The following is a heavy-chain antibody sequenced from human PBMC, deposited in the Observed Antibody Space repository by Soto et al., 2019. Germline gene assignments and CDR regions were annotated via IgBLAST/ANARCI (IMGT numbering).Heavy chain of an antibody. CDR3: AKSTYYDLLTAYDALDI. D-gene: IGHD3-9*01. V-gene: IGHV3-23*01. J-gene: IGHJ3*02. CDR2: IIGGGDKT. Sequence: EVHLLESGGGLLGPGGSLRLAGKPSGAGFRSYAFPWVGQVQGKGRQWVPGIIGGGDKTYYSNSVKGRFTISRDNSNQTLYLHMTSLRAEDTAIYYCAKSTYYDLLTAYDALDIWGQGTMVTVSS. CDR1: GAGFRSYA.